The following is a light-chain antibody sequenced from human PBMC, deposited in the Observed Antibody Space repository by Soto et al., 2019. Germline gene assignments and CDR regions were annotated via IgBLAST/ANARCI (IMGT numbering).Light chain of an antibody. J-gene: IGKJ4*01. CDR2: DAS. CDR3: QQRSNWPLLT. V-gene: IGKV3-11*01. CDR1: XSVSSY. Sequence: EIVLTQSPAXLSLSPGERATLSCRASXSVSSYLAWYQQKPGQAPRLLIYDASNRATGIPARFSGSGSGTDFTLTISSLEPEDFAVYYCQQRSNWPLLTFGGGTKVEIK.